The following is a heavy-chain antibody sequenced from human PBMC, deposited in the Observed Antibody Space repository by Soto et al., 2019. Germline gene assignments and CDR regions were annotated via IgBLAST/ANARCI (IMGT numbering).Heavy chain of an antibody. CDR3: TAHVLFYFGELSGVSEF. J-gene: IGHJ6*02. CDR2: VKSQVVGGGTT. CDR1: GFVFSNAG. V-gene: IGHV3-15*01. D-gene: IGHD3-16*02. Sequence: GGSLRLSCAASGFVFSNAGMHWIRQAPGKGLEWVGRVKSQVVGGGTTEYAAAVKGRFSILREDSKNTVYLQMTSLKDEDTAVYYCTAHVLFYFGELSGVSEFRGQGTTVTVSS.